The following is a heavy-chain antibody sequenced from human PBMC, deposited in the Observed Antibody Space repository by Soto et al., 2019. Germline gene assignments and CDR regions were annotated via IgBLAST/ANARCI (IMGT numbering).Heavy chain of an antibody. CDR2: IWYDGSNK. Sequence: LRLCCAASGFTFSSYGMHWVRQAPGKGLEWVAVIWYDGSNKYYADSVKGRFTISRDNSKNTLYLQMNSLRAEDTAVYYCARDRGRVSMIAWYWGQGXLVTVYS. V-gene: IGHV3-33*01. CDR1: GFTFSSYG. J-gene: IGHJ4*02. D-gene: IGHD3-22*01. CDR3: ARDRGRVSMIAWY.